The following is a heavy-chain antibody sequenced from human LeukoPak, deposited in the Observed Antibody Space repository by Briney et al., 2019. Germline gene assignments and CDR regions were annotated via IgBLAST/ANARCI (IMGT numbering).Heavy chain of an antibody. CDR3: ARSDNYVWFDP. CDR1: GGSTSSSDW. J-gene: IGHJ5*02. V-gene: IGHV4-4*02. CDR2: VYHSGST. D-gene: IGHD3-10*02. Sequence: SGTLSLTCAVSGGSTSSSDWWSWVRQPPGKGLEWIGEVYHSGSTKHNPSLMSRVTMSVDKSKNQFSLRLSSETAADTAVYYCARSDNYVWFDPWGQGTLVTVSS.